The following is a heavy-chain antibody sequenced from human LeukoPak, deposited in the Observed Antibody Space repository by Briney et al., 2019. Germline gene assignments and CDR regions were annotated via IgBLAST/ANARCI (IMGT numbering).Heavy chain of an antibody. CDR1: GFTFSDYY. D-gene: IGHD4-11*01. V-gene: IGHV3-11*06. CDR2: VSSSSTYT. Sequence: GGSLRLSCVASGFTFSDYYMSWIRQAPGKGVEWVSYVSSSSTYTNNADSVKGRFTISRDNAKNSLYLQMNSLRAEDTAVYYCARYPTTANGFDYWGRGTLVTVSS. J-gene: IGHJ4*02. CDR3: ARYPTTANGFDY.